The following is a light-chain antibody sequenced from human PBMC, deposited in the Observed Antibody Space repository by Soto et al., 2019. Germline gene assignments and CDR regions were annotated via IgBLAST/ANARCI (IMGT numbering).Light chain of an antibody. CDR2: DAS. J-gene: IGKJ2*01. Sequence: EVVLTQSPATLSLSPGERATLSCRASQRVDRALAWYQQIVGQAPRLLIYDASNSDTGIPGRFSGSGSGRDFTITTSSLDAEDFAAYYYRQGGACGKGTKVE. CDR3: RQGGA. CDR1: QRVDRA. V-gene: IGKV3-11*02.